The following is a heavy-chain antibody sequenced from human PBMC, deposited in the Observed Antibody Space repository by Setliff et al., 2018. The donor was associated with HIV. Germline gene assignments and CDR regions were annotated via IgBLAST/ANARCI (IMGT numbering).Heavy chain of an antibody. Sequence: SETLSLTCTVSGGSISSSSYYWGWIRQPPGKGLEWIGMIYYSGSTYYNPSLKSRVTISVDTSKNQFSLKLSSVTAADTAVYYCARPADCSSTSCYLWYFDLWGRGTLVTVSS. CDR1: GGSISSSSYY. V-gene: IGHV4-39*01. D-gene: IGHD2-2*01. CDR3: ARPADCSSTSCYLWYFDL. J-gene: IGHJ2*01. CDR2: IYYSGST.